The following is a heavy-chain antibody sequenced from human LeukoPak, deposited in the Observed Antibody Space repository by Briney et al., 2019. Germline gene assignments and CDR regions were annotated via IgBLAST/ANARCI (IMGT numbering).Heavy chain of an antibody. CDR2: IDPDGTT. D-gene: IGHD4-17*01. CDR3: ARGRSYEYGDYDY. J-gene: IGHJ4*02. V-gene: IGHV4-34*01. CDR1: GGAFSGYS. Sequence: SETLSLTCAVYGGAFSGYSWSWIRQSPGKGLEWIGEIDPDGTTNYNPSLKSRVIVSLDTCKNQFSLNLNSVTAADTGIYYCARGRSYEYGDYDYWGQGTLVTVSS.